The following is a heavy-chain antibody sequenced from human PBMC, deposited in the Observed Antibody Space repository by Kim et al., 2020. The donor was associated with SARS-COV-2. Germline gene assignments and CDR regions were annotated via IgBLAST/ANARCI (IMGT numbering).Heavy chain of an antibody. CDR3: AKVAAAGPYYYYSYMDV. D-gene: IGHD6-13*01. CDR2: MWFDGSNK. V-gene: IGHV3-30*02. J-gene: IGHJ6*03. CDR1: GFSFSRYC. Sequence: GGSLRLSCAVSGFSFSRYCMHWVRQAPGKGLEWMAFMWFDGSNKNYSDSVKGRFAISIDNSKNTLYLQMNNLRVEDTAVYYCAKVAAAGPYYYYSYMDV.